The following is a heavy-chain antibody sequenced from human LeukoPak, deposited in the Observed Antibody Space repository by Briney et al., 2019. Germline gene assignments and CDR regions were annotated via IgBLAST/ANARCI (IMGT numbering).Heavy chain of an antibody. CDR1: GGTFSSYA. D-gene: IGHD3-10*01. CDR3: ARDYTIYGSGSPAVDY. J-gene: IGHJ4*02. V-gene: IGHV1-69*05. Sequence: ASVKVSCKASGGTFSSYAISWVRQAPGQGLEWMGGIIPIFGTANYAQKLQGRVTMTTDTSTSTAYMELRSLRSDDTAVYYCARDYTIYGSGSPAVDYWGQGTLVTVSS. CDR2: IIPIFGTA.